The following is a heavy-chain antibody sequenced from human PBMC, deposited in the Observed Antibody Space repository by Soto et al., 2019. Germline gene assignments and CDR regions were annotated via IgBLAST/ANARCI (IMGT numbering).Heavy chain of an antibody. CDR2: IIPISETT. CDR3: ARSQGSSTSLEIYYCYCYGTHV. Sequence: QVQLVQSGAAVKKPRSSVKVSCKASGGTFSSYAISWVRQSPGQGLEWMGGIIPISETTNYAQKLQGRVTITADDSQSTAYMERSSLRSEDKAVYYCARSQGSSTSLEIYYCYCYGTHVW. D-gene: IGHD2-2*01. V-gene: IGHV1-69*01. CDR1: GGTFSSYA. J-gene: IGHJ6*01.